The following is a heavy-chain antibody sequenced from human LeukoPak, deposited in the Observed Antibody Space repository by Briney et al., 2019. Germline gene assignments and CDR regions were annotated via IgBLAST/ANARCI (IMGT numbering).Heavy chain of an antibody. V-gene: IGHV3-53*01. CDR2: IYHGGST. Sequence: PGGSLRLSCAAAGFIVSNTYMSWVRQAPGKGLEWNSVIYHGGSTYYANPVNGRFTISRDNSKNMLFLQMNSLRTEATAVYYCVASTYSQRSYFDVWGQGTLVTVSS. CDR1: GFIVSNTY. CDR3: VASTYSQRSYFDV. J-gene: IGHJ4*02. D-gene: IGHD6-19*01.